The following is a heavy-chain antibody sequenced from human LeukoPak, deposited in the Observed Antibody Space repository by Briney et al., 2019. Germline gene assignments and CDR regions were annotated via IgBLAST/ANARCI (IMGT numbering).Heavy chain of an antibody. CDR2: IYYSGNT. CDR1: GVSISSSNSC. V-gene: IGHV4-39*07. Sequence: PSETLSLTCTVSGVSISSSNSCWGWIRQPPGKGLEWIGSIYYSGNTYYNASLKSQVSISIDTSKNQFSLKLSSVTAADTAVYYCARGGDSSGYEGRFDPWGQGTLVTVSS. D-gene: IGHD3-22*01. J-gene: IGHJ5*02. CDR3: ARGGDSSGYEGRFDP.